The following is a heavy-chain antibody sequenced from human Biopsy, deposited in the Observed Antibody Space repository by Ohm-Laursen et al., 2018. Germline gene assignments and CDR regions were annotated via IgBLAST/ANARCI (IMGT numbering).Heavy chain of an antibody. J-gene: IGHJ5*02. CDR2: VYNGGIT. D-gene: IGHD3-3*01. CDR1: GGSIISYY. V-gene: IGHV4-59*01. Sequence: TLSLTCSVSGGSIISYYWTWIRQPPGRGLEWIGHVYNGGITNYNPSLKSRVTISKDTSKNQFSLQVNSVTAADTAVYYCARTPRDSFWSGSYKRGLWFDPWGQGTLVIVSS. CDR3: ARTPRDSFWSGSYKRGLWFDP.